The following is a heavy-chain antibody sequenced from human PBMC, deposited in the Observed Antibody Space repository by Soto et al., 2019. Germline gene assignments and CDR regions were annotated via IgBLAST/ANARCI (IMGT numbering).Heavy chain of an antibody. Sequence: QVQLVQSGAEVKKPGASVKVSCKASGYTFTGYYMHWVRQAPGQGLEWMGWINPNSGGTNYAQKCQGRVTMTRDTSISTAYMERSRLRSDDTAVYYCERGGESRIAVAHGSYWGQGTLVTVSS. J-gene: IGHJ4*02. CDR3: ERGGESRIAVAHGSY. CDR2: INPNSGGT. V-gene: IGHV1-2*02. D-gene: IGHD6-19*01. CDR1: GYTFTGYY.